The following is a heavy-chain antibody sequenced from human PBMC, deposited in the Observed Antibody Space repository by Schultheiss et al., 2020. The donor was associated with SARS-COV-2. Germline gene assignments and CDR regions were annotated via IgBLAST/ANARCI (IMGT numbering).Heavy chain of an antibody. V-gene: IGHV4-38-2*02. Sequence: SQTLSLTCTVSGYSISSGYYWGWIRQPPGKGLEWIGSIYYSGSTYYNPSLKSRVTISVDTSKNQFSLKLSSVTAADTAVYYCARGRDTANYGMDVWGQGTTVTVSS. CDR2: IYYSGST. J-gene: IGHJ6*02. CDR1: GYSISSGYY. CDR3: ARGRDTANYGMDV. D-gene: IGHD5-18*01.